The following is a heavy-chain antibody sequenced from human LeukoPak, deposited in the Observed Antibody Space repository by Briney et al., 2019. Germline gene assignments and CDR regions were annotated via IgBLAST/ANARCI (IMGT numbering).Heavy chain of an antibody. Sequence: SETLSLTCTVSGDSITSSSYYWDWIRQPPGKGLEWIGSVLYSGSTYYNPSLKSRVTISVDTSKNQFSLNLSSVTAADTAVYYCARRTPHYYGSGSYSYYFDYWGQGTLVTVSS. V-gene: IGHV4-39*01. CDR2: VLYSGST. J-gene: IGHJ4*02. CDR3: ARRTPHYYGSGSYSYYFDY. CDR1: GDSITSSSYY. D-gene: IGHD3-10*01.